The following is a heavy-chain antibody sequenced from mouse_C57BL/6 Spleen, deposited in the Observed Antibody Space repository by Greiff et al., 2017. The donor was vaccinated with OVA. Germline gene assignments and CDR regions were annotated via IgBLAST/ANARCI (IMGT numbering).Heavy chain of an antibody. CDR1: GYTFTDYE. CDR3: TITTVVDYAMDY. CDR2: IDPETGGT. J-gene: IGHJ4*01. D-gene: IGHD1-1*01. Sequence: VQLVESGAELVRPGASVTLSCKASGYTFTDYEMHWVKQTPVHGLEWIGAIDPETGGTAYNQKFKGKAILTADKSSSTAYMELRSLTSEDSAVYYCTITTVVDYAMDYWGQGTSVTVSS. V-gene: IGHV1-15*01.